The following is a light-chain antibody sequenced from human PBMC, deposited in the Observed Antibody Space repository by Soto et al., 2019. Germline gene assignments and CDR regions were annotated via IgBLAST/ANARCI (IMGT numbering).Light chain of an antibody. Sequence: QSVLTQPPSASGTPGQRVTISCSGTSSNIGSNTVNWYQQFPGRAPKLLIYSNNNNRPSGDPARFFGFKSGTSASLAISGLQSEDESVYYCAAWDDNLNGPVCGGGTQLTVL. V-gene: IGLV1-44*01. CDR3: AAWDDNLNGPV. CDR1: SSNIGSNT. J-gene: IGLJ3*02. CDR2: NNN.